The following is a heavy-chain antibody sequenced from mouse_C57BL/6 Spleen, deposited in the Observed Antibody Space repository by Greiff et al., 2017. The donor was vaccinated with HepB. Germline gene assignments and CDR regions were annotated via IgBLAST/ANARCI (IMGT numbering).Heavy chain of an antibody. D-gene: IGHD1-1*01. CDR3: ARDYYYGSKDWYFDV. J-gene: IGHJ1*03. V-gene: IGHV3-8*01. CDR2: ISYSGST. Sequence: VQLKESGPGLAKPSQTLSLTCSVTGYSITSDYWNWIRKFPGNKLEYMGYISYSGSTYYNPSLKSRISITRDTSKNQYYLQLNSVTTEDTATYYCARDYYYGSKDWYFDVWGTGTTVTVSS. CDR1: GYSITSDY.